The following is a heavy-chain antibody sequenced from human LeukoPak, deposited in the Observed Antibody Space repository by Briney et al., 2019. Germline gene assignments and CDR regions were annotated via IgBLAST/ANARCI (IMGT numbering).Heavy chain of an antibody. CDR2: IYYSGST. V-gene: IGHV4-59*01. Sequence: PSATLSLTCTVSGGSISSYYWSWIRQPPGKGLEWIGYIYYSGSTNYNPSLKSRVTISVDTSKNQFSLKLSSVTAADTAVYYCARGSLNERGRAFDYWGQGTLVTVSS. J-gene: IGHJ4*02. D-gene: IGHD3-16*01. CDR3: ARGSLNERGRAFDY. CDR1: GGSISSYY.